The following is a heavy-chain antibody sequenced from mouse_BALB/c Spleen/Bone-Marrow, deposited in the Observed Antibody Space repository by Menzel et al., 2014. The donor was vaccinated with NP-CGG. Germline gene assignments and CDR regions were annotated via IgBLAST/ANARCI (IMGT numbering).Heavy chain of an antibody. Sequence: EVQLVESGGGLAKPGGSLKLSCAASGFTFSIYGMSWVRQTPQKRLEWVATISGDGSHTYYLDSVKGRFTISRDNAKNNLYLQMSSLRSEDTALYYCARPNMITGAMDYWGQGTSVTVSS. D-gene: IGHD2-4*01. CDR2: ISGDGSHT. CDR1: GFTFSIYG. J-gene: IGHJ4*01. V-gene: IGHV5-9-2*01. CDR3: ARPNMITGAMDY.